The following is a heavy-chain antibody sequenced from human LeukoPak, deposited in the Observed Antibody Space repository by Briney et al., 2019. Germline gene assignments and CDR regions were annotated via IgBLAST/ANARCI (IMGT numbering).Heavy chain of an antibody. J-gene: IGHJ3*02. V-gene: IGHV3-48*04. D-gene: IGHD4-23*01. Sequence: GGSLRLSCAASGFTFSSYSMNWVRQAPGKGLEWVSYISSSSSTIYYADSVKGRFTISRDNAKNSLYLQMNSLRAEDTAVYYCARQYDYGGNSVGGAFDIWGQGTMVTVSS. CDR3: ARQYDYGGNSVGGAFDI. CDR2: ISSSSSTI. CDR1: GFTFSSYS.